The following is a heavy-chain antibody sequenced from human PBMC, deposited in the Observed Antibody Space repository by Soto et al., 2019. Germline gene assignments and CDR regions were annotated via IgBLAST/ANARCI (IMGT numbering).Heavy chain of an antibody. CDR1: CDSITSSSYY. V-gene: IGHV4-39*07. J-gene: IGHJ6*02. Sequence: SDTLSLTCTLTCDSITSSSYYWAWTRQPPGKGLEWIGSIYYSGSTYYNPSLKSRVTISVDTSKNQFSLKLSSVTAADTAVYYCARGFWSGYLGYYYGMDVWGQGTTVT. CDR2: IYYSGST. CDR3: ARGFWSGYLGYYYGMDV. D-gene: IGHD3-3*01.